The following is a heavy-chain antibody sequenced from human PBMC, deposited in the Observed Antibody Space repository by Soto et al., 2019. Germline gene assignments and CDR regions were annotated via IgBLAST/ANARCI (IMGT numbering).Heavy chain of an antibody. Sequence: QVQLVQSGAELKKPGASVNISCTDSGFTFSDHLINWVRQVPRQGLEWMGWLNPDTGNTRYSETFQGRVTISRHPSASIAYLELSGLENEDTALYFCARDIQSVGPRANDAFDVWGQGTMITVSS. J-gene: IGHJ3*01. CDR1: GFTFSDHL. CDR3: ARDIQSVGPRANDAFDV. CDR2: LNPDTGNT. D-gene: IGHD5-18*01. V-gene: IGHV1-3*01.